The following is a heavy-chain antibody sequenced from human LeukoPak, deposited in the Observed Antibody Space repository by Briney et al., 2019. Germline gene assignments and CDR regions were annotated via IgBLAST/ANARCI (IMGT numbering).Heavy chain of an antibody. CDR2: ISTSSSHI. J-gene: IGHJ4*02. V-gene: IGHV3-21*05. Sequence: PGGSLRLSCAASGFSFSTSPMSWVRQAPGKGLEWVSYISTSSSHIYYADSVKGRFTISRDSAKKSLYLQMNSLRAEDTAVYYCARYGSGTYYPPLDYWGQGTLVTVSS. CDR3: ARYGSGTYYPPLDY. D-gene: IGHD3-10*01. CDR1: GFSFSTSP.